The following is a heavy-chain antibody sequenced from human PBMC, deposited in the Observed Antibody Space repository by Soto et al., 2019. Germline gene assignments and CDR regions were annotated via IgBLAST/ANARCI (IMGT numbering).Heavy chain of an antibody. J-gene: IGHJ4*02. CDR1: GFSFGSYW. CDR3: ARDVGPVTIFGEALSGYFDF. CDR2: IKDDGSER. D-gene: IGHD3-3*01. V-gene: IGHV3-7*03. Sequence: EVQLVESGGGLVQPGGSLRLSCAVSGFSFGSYWMSWVRQAPGKGLEWLASIKDDGSERYYLDSVKGRFTISRDNAKDSLSLQMNSLRGEDTAFYYCARDVGPVTIFGEALSGYFDFWGQDTLVTVSS.